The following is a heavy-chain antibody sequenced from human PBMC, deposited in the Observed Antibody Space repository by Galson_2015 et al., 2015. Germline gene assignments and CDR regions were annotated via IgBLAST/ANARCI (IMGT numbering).Heavy chain of an antibody. CDR2: INPNSGGT. D-gene: IGHD3-3*01. CDR3: AKFLERIENFDY. CDR1: GYSFTDYY. V-gene: IGHV1-2*06. J-gene: IGHJ4*02. Sequence: SVKVSCKASGYSFTDYYMHWVRQAPGQGPEWMGRINPNSGGTDYAQKFQGRVTMTRDTSIGTAYMELSRLRSDDTALYYCAKFLERIENFDYWGQGTLVTVSS.